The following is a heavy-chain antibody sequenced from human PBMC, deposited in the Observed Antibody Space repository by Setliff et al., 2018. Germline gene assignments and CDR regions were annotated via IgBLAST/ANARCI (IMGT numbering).Heavy chain of an antibody. CDR2: ISHSGST. J-gene: IGHJ4*02. Sequence: PSETLSLTCAVYGGSFSTYFWSWIRQPPGKGLEWIGEISHSGSTNYNPSLKSRVTISVDTSKKQFSLKLSSVTAADTAVYYCRYWSGYYNNDYWGQGTLVTV. CDR1: GGSFSTYF. CDR3: RYWSGYYNNDY. V-gene: IGHV4-34*01. D-gene: IGHD3-3*01.